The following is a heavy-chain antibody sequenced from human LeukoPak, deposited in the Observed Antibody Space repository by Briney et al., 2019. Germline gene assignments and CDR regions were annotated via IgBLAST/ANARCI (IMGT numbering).Heavy chain of an antibody. Sequence: PGGSLRLSCAASGLTFSNYGMHWVRQAPGKGLEWVALISYDGSNKYYADSVKGRFTISRDNSKNTLYLQMIGLRAEDTAVYYCANYGSVSYFAYWGQGTLVTVSS. CDR3: ANYGSVSYFAY. CDR2: ISYDGSNK. D-gene: IGHD3-10*01. V-gene: IGHV3-30*18. J-gene: IGHJ4*02. CDR1: GLTFSNYG.